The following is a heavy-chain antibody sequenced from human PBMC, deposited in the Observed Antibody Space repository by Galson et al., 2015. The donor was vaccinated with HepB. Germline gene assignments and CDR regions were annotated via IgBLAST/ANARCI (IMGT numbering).Heavy chain of an antibody. CDR1: GFTFRDHA. J-gene: IGHJ4*02. D-gene: IGHD2-15*01. Sequence: SLRLSCATSGFTFRDHAMGWFRQAPGKGLEWVTFIRSKFYTGTTDDAASVTGRFTISRDDSKSIAYLQMNSLKTEDTAIYYCVRGIRVSTGGQIRYYFDYWGQGTVVIVSS. V-gene: IGHV3-49*03. CDR2: IRSKFYTGTT. CDR3: VRGIRVSTGGQIRYYFDY.